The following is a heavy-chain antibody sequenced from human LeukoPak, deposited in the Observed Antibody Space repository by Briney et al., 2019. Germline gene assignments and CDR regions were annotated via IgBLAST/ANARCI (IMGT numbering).Heavy chain of an antibody. Sequence: PGGSLRLSCAASGFTFSDDYMSWIRQAPGKGLEWVGHIKTDGSEKYYVDSVKGRFTFSRDNAKNSLYLEMNSLRAEDTAVYYCARGNWYFDLWGRGTLVTVSS. CDR1: GFTFSDDY. CDR2: IKTDGSEK. V-gene: IGHV3-7*01. CDR3: ARGNWYFDL. J-gene: IGHJ2*01.